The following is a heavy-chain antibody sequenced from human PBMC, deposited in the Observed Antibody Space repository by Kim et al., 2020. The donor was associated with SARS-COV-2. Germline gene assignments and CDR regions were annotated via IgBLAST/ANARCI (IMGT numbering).Heavy chain of an antibody. V-gene: IGHV3-9*01. D-gene: IGHD6-19*01. CDR3: AKDGSIAVAELYGLDV. J-gene: IGHJ6*02. Sequence: SVKGRLTFSVDNAHNSLYLQMNSLRAEDTALYYCAKDGSIAVAELYGLDVWGQGTTVTVSS.